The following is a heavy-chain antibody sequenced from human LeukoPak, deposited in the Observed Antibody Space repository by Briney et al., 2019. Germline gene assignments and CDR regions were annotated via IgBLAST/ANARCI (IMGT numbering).Heavy chain of an antibody. CDR3: ARDSRRHDAFDI. CDR2: ISAYNGNT. V-gene: IGHV1-18*01. J-gene: IGHJ3*02. Sequence: ASVKVSCKASGYTFSNYAMHWVRQAPGQGLEWMGWISAYNGNTNYAQKLQGRVTMTTDTSTSTAYMELRSLRSDDTAVYYCARDSRRHDAFDIWGQGTMVTVSS. CDR1: GYTFSNYA.